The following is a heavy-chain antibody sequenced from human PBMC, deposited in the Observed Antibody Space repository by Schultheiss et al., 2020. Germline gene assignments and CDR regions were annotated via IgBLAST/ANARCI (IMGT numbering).Heavy chain of an antibody. V-gene: IGHV4-61*02. J-gene: IGHJ1*01. D-gene: IGHD3-22*01. Sequence: TLSLTCTVSGGSISSGSYYWSWIRQPAGKGLEWIGRIYTSGSTNYNPSLKSRVTISVDTSKNQFSLKLSSVTAADTAVYYCATYYYYSSGYYSRRAMTNEYFQHWGEGTLVTV. CDR2: IYTSGST. CDR3: ATYYYYSSGYYSRRAMTNEYFQH. CDR1: GGSISSGSYY.